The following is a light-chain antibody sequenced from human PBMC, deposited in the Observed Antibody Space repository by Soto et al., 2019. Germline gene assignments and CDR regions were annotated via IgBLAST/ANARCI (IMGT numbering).Light chain of an antibody. J-gene: IGKJ4*01. CDR2: KTS. V-gene: IGKV1-5*03. CDR3: QQYNSYPLT. CDR1: QSISSW. Sequence: DIQMTQSTSTLSASVGDRVTITCRASQSISSWLDWYQQKPGKAPNLLIYKTSSLESGLPSRFSGSGSETEFTLTISSLQPDDFATYYCQQYNSYPLTFGGVTKVEIK.